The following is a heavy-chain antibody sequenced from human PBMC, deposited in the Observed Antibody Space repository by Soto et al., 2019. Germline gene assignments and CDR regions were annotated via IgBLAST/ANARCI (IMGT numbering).Heavy chain of an antibody. CDR3: ARDPLWGTAMVLWYFAL. CDR1: GFTFSSYA. CDR2: ISYDGSNK. Sequence: QVQLVEYGGGVVQPGRSLRLSCAASGFTFSSYAMHWVRQAPGKGLEWVAVISYDGSNKYYADSVKGRFTISRDHSKNALYLQMNSLRGEDPAVYYCARDPLWGTAMVLWYFALWGRGTLVTVSS. J-gene: IGHJ2*01. D-gene: IGHD5-18*01. V-gene: IGHV3-30-3*01.